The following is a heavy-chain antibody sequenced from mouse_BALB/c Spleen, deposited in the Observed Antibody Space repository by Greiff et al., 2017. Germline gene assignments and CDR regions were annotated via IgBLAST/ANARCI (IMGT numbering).Heavy chain of an antibody. D-gene: IGHD2-4*01. CDR1: GYSFTGYY. Sequence: EVMLVESGPELVKPGASVKISCKASGYSFTGYYMNWVKQSTGKSLEWIGNIDPYYGGTNYNQKFKGKATLTVDKSSSTAYMQLKSLTSEDSAVYYCARAGDYDGWFAYWGQGTLVTVSA. J-gene: IGHJ3*01. CDR3: ARAGDYDGWFAY. V-gene: IGHV1-42*01. CDR2: IDPYYGGT.